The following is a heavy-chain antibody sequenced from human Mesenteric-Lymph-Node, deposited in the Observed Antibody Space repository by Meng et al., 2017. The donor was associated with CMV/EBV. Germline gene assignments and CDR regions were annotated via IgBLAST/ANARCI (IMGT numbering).Heavy chain of an antibody. CDR3: ARGGDIVVVPAAMYYYYGMDV. CDR2: IIPIFGTA. J-gene: IGHJ6*02. CDR1: GGTFSSYA. Sequence: SVKVSCKASGGTFSSYAISWVRQAPGQGLEWMGGIIPIFGTANYAQKFQGRVTITTDESTSTAYMELSSLRSEDTSVYYCARGGDIVVVPAAMYYYYGMDVWGQGPTVPVSS. D-gene: IGHD2-2*01. V-gene: IGHV1-69*05.